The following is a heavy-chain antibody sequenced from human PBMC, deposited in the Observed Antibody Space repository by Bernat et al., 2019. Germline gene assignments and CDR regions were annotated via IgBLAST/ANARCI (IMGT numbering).Heavy chain of an antibody. CDR1: GYTFTSYG. CDR2: ISAYNGNT. D-gene: IGHD3-3*01. CDR3: ARDAKTYYDFWSGYPNLYYFDY. Sequence: QVQLVQSGAEVKKPGASVKVSCKASGYTFTSYGISWVRQAPGQGLEWMGWISAYNGNTNYAQKLQGRVTMTTDTSTSTAYMELRSLRSEDTAVYYCARDAKTYYDFWSGYPNLYYFDYGGQGTLVNASS. J-gene: IGHJ4*02. V-gene: IGHV1-18*04.